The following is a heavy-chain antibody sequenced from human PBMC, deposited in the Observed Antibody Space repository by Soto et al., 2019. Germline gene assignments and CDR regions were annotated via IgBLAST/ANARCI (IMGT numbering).Heavy chain of an antibody. Sequence: PGGSLRLSCAASGFIFSSNYMAWVRQAPGKGLEWVSLLYSGGATHYAASVKGRFTISSHSSQNTLFLQMNSLRTEDTATYYCVRGRYGSEIHWGQGTKVTVPQ. CDR2: LYSGGAT. CDR1: GFIFSSNY. D-gene: IGHD3-10*01. J-gene: IGHJ4*02. CDR3: VRGRYGSEIH. V-gene: IGHV3-53*04.